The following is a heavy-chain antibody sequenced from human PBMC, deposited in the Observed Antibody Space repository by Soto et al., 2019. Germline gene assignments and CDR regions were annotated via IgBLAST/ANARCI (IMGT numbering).Heavy chain of an antibody. CDR2: IYYSGST. CDR3: ARTGGYFDWLPPYYFDY. CDR1: GGSISSYY. Sequence: TSETLSLTCTVSGGSISSYYWSWIRQPPGKGLEWIGYIYYSGSTNYNPSLKSRVTISVDTSKNQFSLKLTSVTAADTAVYYCARTGGYFDWLPPYYFDYWGQGTLVTVSS. D-gene: IGHD3-9*01. V-gene: IGHV4-59*08. J-gene: IGHJ4*02.